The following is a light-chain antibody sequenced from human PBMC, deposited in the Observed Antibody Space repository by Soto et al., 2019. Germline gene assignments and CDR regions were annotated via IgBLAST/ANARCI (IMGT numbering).Light chain of an antibody. V-gene: IGLV4-69*01. CDR3: QTWGSGIVV. Sequence: QLVLTQSPSASASLGASVKLTCTLCSGHSNYAIAWHQQQSEKGPRYLMKLNSDGSHSKGDGIPDRFSGSSSGAERYLTISSLQSEDEADYYCQTWGSGIVVFGGGTKLTVL. J-gene: IGLJ2*01. CDR2: LNSDGSH. CDR1: SGHSNYA.